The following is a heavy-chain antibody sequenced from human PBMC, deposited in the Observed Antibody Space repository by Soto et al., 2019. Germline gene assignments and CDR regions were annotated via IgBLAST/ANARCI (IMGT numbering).Heavy chain of an antibody. CDR2: ISYDGNNI. CDR3: VRDLYRNHFGYSTRCHH. CDR1: GFTFKNYA. D-gene: IGHD2-21*01. Sequence: PGGSLRLSCAASGFTFKNYALHWVRQAPGRGLEWVAAISYDGNNINHAESVKGRFTISRDNSKNTVSLQMNNLGTEDTALYYGVRDLYRNHFGYSTRCHHWGQGTLVTVSS. J-gene: IGHJ5*02. V-gene: IGHV3-30-3*01.